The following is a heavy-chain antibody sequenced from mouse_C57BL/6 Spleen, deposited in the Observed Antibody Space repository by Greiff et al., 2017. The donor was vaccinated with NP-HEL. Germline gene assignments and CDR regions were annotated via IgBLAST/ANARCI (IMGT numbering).Heavy chain of an antibody. D-gene: IGHD2-3*01. CDR3: ARRDGYHFDY. V-gene: IGHV5-4*03. J-gene: IGHJ2*01. CDR1: GFTFSSYA. Sequence: EVKLVESGGGLVKPGGSLKLSCAASGFTFSSYAMSWVRQTPEKRLEWVATISDGGSYTYYPDNVKGRFTISRDNAKNNLYLQMSHLKSEDTAMYYCARRDGYHFDYWGQGTTLTVSS. CDR2: ISDGGSYT.